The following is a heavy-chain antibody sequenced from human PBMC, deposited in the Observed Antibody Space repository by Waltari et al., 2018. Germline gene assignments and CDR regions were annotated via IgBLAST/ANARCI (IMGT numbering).Heavy chain of an antibody. CDR3: ARDSSFEPQYYYYGMDV. CDR1: GYTFPGYY. D-gene: IGHD1-26*01. Sequence: QVQLVQSGAEVKKPGASVTVSCKASGYTFPGYYLHLTRPALRQGLEWLVGTNPNSGGTNYAQKFQGRITMTRATSISTAYMELSRLRSDDTAVYYCARDSSFEPQYYYYGMDVWGQGTTVTVSS. J-gene: IGHJ6*02. CDR2: TNPNSGGT. V-gene: IGHV1-2*02.